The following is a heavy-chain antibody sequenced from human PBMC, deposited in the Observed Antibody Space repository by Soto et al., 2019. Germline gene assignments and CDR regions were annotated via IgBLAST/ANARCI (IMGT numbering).Heavy chain of an antibody. CDR3: DRGPYSSSSVGYFDS. V-gene: IGHV4-30-4*01. Sequence: PSETLSLTCTLSGDSFSSADYYWSWIRQPPGKGLEWIGYIYYSGNTYYNPSLKSRVAISGDTSKNQFSLKLTSVTAADTAVYYCDRGPYSSSSVGYFDSWGPGTLVTVSS. CDR2: IYYSGNT. J-gene: IGHJ4*02. CDR1: GDSFSSADYY. D-gene: IGHD6-6*01.